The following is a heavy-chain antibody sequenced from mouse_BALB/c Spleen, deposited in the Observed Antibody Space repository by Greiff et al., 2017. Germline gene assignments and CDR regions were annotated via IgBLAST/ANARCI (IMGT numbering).Heavy chain of an antibody. Sequence: EVMLVESGGDLVKPGGSLKLSCAASGFTFSRYGMSWVRQTPDKRLEWVATISSGGSYTYYPDSVKGRFTISRDNAKNTLYLQMSSLKSADTAMYYCARHYYGTYWDVEVWGAGTTVTVSS. CDR3: ARHYYGTYWDVEV. V-gene: IGHV5-6*01. CDR2: ISSGGSYT. J-gene: IGHJ1*01. CDR1: GFTFSRYG. D-gene: IGHD1-1*01.